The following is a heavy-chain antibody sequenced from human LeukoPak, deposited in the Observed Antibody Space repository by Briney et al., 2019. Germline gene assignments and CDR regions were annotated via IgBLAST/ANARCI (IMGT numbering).Heavy chain of an antibody. CDR2: VRDDGSTK. J-gene: IGHJ5*02. Sequence: PGGSLRLSCAAFGFIFSSYGLHWVRRAPGKGLEWMSFVRDDGSTKYYADPVKGRFTISRDNSKSTLYLQMNSLRAEDTAVYFCARTVSSSWGFFDPWGQGTLVTVSS. V-gene: IGHV3-30*02. D-gene: IGHD6-6*01. CDR3: ARTVSSSWGFFDP. CDR1: GFIFSSYG.